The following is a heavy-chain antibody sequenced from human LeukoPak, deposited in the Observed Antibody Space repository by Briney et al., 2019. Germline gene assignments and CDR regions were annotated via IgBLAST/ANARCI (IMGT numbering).Heavy chain of an antibody. D-gene: IGHD4-17*01. CDR1: GGSFSGYY. CDR2: IYYSGST. J-gene: IGHJ5*02. CDR3: ATSRDYVLPA. Sequence: SETLSLTCAVYGGSFSGYYWSWIRQPPGKGLEWIGSIYYSGSTYYNPSLKSRVTISVDTSKNQFSLKLSPVTAADTAVYYCATSRDYVLPAWGQGTLVTVSS. V-gene: IGHV4-34*01.